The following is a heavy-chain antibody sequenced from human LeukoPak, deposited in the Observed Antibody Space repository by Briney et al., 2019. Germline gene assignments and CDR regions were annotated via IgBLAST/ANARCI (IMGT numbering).Heavy chain of an antibody. D-gene: IGHD3-22*01. CDR1: GFTFSNYG. V-gene: IGHV3-13*01. J-gene: IGHJ6*02. CDR3: ARQGYYYDSSGYKYYYGMDV. Sequence: GGSLRLSCAASGFTFSNYGMHWVRQATGKGLEWVSAIGTAGDTYYPGSVKGRFTISRENAKNSLYLQMNSLRAGDTAVYYCARQGYYYDSSGYKYYYGMDVWGQGTTVTVSS. CDR2: IGTAGDT.